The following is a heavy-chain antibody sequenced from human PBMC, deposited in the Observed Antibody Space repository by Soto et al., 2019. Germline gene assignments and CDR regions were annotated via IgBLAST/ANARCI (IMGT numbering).Heavy chain of an antibody. D-gene: IGHD3-10*01. CDR2: FDPDDGET. CDR3: AAHLWYPDRLRGEGIVRP. V-gene: IGHV1-24*01. CDR1: GYTLTELS. J-gene: IGHJ5*02. Sequence: QVQLVQSGAEVKKPGASVKVSCKVSGYTLTELSMHWVRQAPGKGLEWMGGFDPDDGETIYAQKFQGRVTMTEDTYTDKAYMELSSLKADDTAVYYCAAHLWYPDRLRGEGIVRPWGQGTLGTVSS.